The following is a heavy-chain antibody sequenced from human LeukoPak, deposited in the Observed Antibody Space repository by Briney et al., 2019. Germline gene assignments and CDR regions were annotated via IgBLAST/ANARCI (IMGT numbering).Heavy chain of an antibody. CDR1: GGTFSSYA. CDR2: IIPIFGTA. D-gene: IGHD6-19*01. CDR3: ARDQGIAVAGRSDGYYYYMDV. V-gene: IGHV1-69*05. J-gene: IGHJ6*03. Sequence: SSVTVSCKASGGTFSSYAISWVRQAPGQGLEWMGGIIPIFGTANYAQKFQGRVTITTDESTSTAYMELSSLRSEDTAVYYCARDQGIAVAGRSDGYYYYMDVWGKGTTITVSS.